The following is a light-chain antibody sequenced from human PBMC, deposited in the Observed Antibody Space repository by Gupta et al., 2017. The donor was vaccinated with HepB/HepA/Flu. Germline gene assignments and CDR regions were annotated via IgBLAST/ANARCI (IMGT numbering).Light chain of an antibody. Sequence: DIQITQSPSTLAASVGNNVTLTCRASQKFNSWLAWYQQRPGKAPTLLIYKASTVHSGVSSRFSGSGSGTEFTLTIRSRQPDDFATYYCQQENMYPKTFGQGTKVEIK. CDR2: KAS. CDR3: QQENMYPKT. CDR1: QKFNSW. V-gene: IGKV1-5*03. J-gene: IGKJ1*01.